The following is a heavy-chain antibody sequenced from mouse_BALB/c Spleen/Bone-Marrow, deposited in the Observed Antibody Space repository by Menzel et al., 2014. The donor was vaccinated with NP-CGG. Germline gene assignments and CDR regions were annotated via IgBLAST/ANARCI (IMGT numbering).Heavy chain of an antibody. J-gene: IGHJ3*01. D-gene: IGHD2-14*01. V-gene: IGHV1-85*01. Sequence: VKLVESGAELVKPGASVKLPCKASGYTFTSYDINWVRQRPEQGLEWIGWIFPGDGGTKCNEKFKGKATLTTDKSSSTAYMQLNRLTFEDSAVYFCARNYRYAWFAYWGQGTLVTVSA. CDR3: ARNYRYAWFAY. CDR1: GYTFTSYD. CDR2: IFPGDGGT.